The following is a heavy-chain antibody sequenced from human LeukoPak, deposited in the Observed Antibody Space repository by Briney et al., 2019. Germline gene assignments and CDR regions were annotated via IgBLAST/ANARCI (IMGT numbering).Heavy chain of an antibody. Sequence: GGSLRLSCAASGFTVSSNYMSWVHQAAGKGLEFVSGISSNGGSTYYADSLKGRFTVSRDNSNNTLYLQMSSLRAEDTAIYYCAKGPTYDSLPYYFDYWGQGTLVTVSS. CDR1: GFTVSSNY. D-gene: IGHD3-22*01. J-gene: IGHJ4*02. CDR2: ISSNGGST. CDR3: AKGPTYDSLPYYFDY. V-gene: IGHV3-64D*09.